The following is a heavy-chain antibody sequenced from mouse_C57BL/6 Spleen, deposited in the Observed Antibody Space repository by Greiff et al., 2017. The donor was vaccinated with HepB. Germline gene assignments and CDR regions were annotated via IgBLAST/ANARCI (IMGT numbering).Heavy chain of an antibody. Sequence: VQLQQSGAELVKPGASVKLSCKASGYTFTSYWMHWVKQRPGQGLEWIGMIHPNSGSTNYNEKFKSKATLTVDKSSSTAYMQLSSLTSEDSAVYYCARDGSFYYAMDYWGQGTSVTVSS. V-gene: IGHV1-64*01. CDR1: GYTFTSYW. CDR2: IHPNSGST. D-gene: IGHD2-3*01. J-gene: IGHJ4*01. CDR3: ARDGSFYYAMDY.